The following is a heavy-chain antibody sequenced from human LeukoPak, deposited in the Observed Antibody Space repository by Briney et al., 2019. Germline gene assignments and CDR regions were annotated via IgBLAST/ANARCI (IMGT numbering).Heavy chain of an antibody. D-gene: IGHD3-10*01. Sequence: PGGSLRLSCAASGFTFSSYAMSWVRQAPGKGLEWVALITHDGYYKYYSDSVKGRFTISSDTSKNTLYLQMNSLRAEDTAVYYCARDLSPVVRASPMGYWGQGTPVTVSS. V-gene: IGHV3-30*03. CDR3: ARDLSPVVRASPMGY. CDR1: GFTFSSYA. CDR2: ITHDGYYK. J-gene: IGHJ4*02.